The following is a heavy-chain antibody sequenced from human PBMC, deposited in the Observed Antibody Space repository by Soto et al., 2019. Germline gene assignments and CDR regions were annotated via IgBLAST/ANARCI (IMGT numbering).Heavy chain of an antibody. CDR2: IDASGNT. V-gene: IGHV4-4*07. CDR1: VDSISTYY. J-gene: IGHJ4*02. D-gene: IGHD1-26*01. CDR3: ARVGRTYYFDY. Sequence: SETLSLTCTVSVDSISTYYWSWTRRPAGKGLEWIGRIDASGNTNYNPSLKSRVTMSADTSKKQFSLKLTSVTAADTAVYYCARVGRTYYFDYWGQGTLVTVSS.